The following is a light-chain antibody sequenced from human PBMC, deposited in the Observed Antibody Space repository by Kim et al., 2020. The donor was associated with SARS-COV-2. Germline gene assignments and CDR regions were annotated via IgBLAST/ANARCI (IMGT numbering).Light chain of an antibody. CDR1: KLGDKY. J-gene: IGLJ2*01. CDR3: QAWDSSLGVV. V-gene: IGLV3-1*01. Sequence: SYELTQPPSVSVSPGQTASITFSGDKLGDKYACWYQQKPGQSPVLVIYQDSKRPSGIPERFSGSNSGNTATLTISGTQAMDEADYYCQAWDSSLGVVFGG. CDR2: QDS.